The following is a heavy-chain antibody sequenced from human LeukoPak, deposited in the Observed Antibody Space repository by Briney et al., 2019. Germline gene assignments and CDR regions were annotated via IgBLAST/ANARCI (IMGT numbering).Heavy chain of an antibody. CDR3: ASGGDRRGFDY. J-gene: IGHJ4*02. Sequence: SQTLSLTCAVSGGSISDGGYYWSWIRQHPGKGLEWIGYIYDSGATYYSPALQSRVAISVDTSDNKFSLKLRSLTAADTAVYYCASGGDRRGFDYWGQGTLVTVSS. CDR2: IYDSGAT. CDR1: GGSISDGGYY. V-gene: IGHV4-31*11. D-gene: IGHD1-14*01.